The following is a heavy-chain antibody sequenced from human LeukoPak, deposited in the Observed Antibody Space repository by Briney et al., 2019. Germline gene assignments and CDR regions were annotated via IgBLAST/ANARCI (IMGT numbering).Heavy chain of an antibody. D-gene: IGHD6-19*01. Sequence: GGSLRLSCAASGFTFSRFGMHWVRQAPGKGLEWVAFIQYDGSNKYYADSVKGRFAISRDNSKNTLYPQMNSLRAEDTAVHYCAKDPRAYSSGFYWSDYWGQGTLVTVSS. CDR2: IQYDGSNK. CDR3: AKDPRAYSSGFYWSDY. V-gene: IGHV3-30*02. J-gene: IGHJ4*02. CDR1: GFTFSRFG.